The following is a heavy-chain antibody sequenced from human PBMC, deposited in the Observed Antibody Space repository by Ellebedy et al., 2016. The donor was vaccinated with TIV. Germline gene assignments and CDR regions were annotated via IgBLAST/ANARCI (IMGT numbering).Heavy chain of an antibody. CDR2: IYYSGST. CDR3: ARGSPGGYDYWYFDL. CDR1: GGSISSYY. V-gene: IGHV4-59*01. Sequence: MPSETLSLTCTVSGGSISSYYWSWIRQPPGKGLEWIGYIYYSGSTNSNPSLKSRVTISEDTSKKQFFLKLSSVTAADTAVYYCARGSPGGYDYWYFDLWGRGTLVTVSS. D-gene: IGHD3-22*01. J-gene: IGHJ2*01.